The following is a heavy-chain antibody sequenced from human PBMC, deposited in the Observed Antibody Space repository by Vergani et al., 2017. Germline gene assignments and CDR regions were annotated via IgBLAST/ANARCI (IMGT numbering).Heavy chain of an antibody. J-gene: IGHJ5*02. CDR2: ISHSGST. D-gene: IGHD3-16*02. V-gene: IGHV4-34*01. CDR1: GGSFSGYY. CDR3: ARALAYYDYVWGSYRYTNWFDP. Sequence: QVQLQQWGAGLLKPSETLSLTCAVYGGSFSGYYWSWIRQPPGKGLEWIGEISHSGSTNYNPSLKSRVTISVDTSKNQFSLKLSSVTAADTAVYYCARALAYYDYVWGSYRYTNWFDPWGQGTLVTVSS.